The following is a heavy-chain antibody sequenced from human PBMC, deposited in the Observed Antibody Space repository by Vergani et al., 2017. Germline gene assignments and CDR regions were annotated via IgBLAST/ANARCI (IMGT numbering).Heavy chain of an antibody. J-gene: IGHJ3*02. CDR2: IYYSGST. D-gene: IGHD6-19*01. CDR3: ARGFGSSGWYRGHAFDI. Sequence: QVQLQESGPGLVKPSETLSLTCTVSNDSVSNTFYYWGWIRQTPGKGLEWIGSIYYSGSTYYNPSLESRVTMSVDTSKSQFSLKLSSVTAADTAAYYCARGFGSSGWYRGHAFDIWGQGTMVTVSS. V-gene: IGHV4-39*07. CDR1: NDSVSNTFYY.